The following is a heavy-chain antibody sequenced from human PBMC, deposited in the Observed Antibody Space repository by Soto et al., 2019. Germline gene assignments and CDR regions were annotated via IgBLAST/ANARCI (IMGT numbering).Heavy chain of an antibody. CDR2: IYYSGSP. CDR1: GASISCGNYY. CDR3: ARAPAGNWFDL. V-gene: IGHV4-30-4*01. D-gene: IGHD2-2*01. J-gene: IGHJ5*02. Sequence: SETLSLTCSVSGASISCGNYYWSWIRQPPGKGLEWIGNIYYSGSPYYNPSLKSRVTISVDTSKNQFSLKLSSVTAADTAVYYCARAPAGNWFDLWGQGTLVTVSS.